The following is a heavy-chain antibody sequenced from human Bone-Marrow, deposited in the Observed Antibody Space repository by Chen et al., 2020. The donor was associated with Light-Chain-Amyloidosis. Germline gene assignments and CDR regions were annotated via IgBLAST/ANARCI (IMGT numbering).Heavy chain of an antibody. J-gene: IGHJ4*02. D-gene: IGHD3-3*01. CDR2: VSYDATNV. CDR1: GFLFSTYA. Sequence: SLRLSCAASGFLFSTYAMYWVRQAPGKGLEWVALVSYDATNVYYIDSVKGRFTISKDNAKNTLYLEMNSLRGEDSAVYYCARVTFWSGYPFDYWGQGTLVTVSS. CDR3: ARVTFWSGYPFDY. V-gene: IGHV3-30*04.